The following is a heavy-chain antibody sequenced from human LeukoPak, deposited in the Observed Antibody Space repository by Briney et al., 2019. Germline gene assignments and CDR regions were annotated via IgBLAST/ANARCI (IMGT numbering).Heavy chain of an antibody. CDR3: ARELGNAFDK. V-gene: IGHV4-34*01. Sequence: SETLSLTCAVYGGSFSGYYWSWIRQPPGKGLEWIGEINHSGSTNYNPSLKSRVTISVDMSKNQFSLKVNFVTAADTAVHYCARELGNAFDKWGQGTKVIVSS. CDR2: INHSGST. D-gene: IGHD6-13*01. CDR1: GGSFSGYY. J-gene: IGHJ3*02.